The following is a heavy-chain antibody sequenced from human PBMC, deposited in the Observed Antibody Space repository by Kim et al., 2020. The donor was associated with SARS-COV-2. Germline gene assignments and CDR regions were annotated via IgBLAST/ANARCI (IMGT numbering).Heavy chain of an antibody. V-gene: IGHV3-7*01. J-gene: IGHJ6*02. Sequence: GGSLRLSCAASGFTFSSYWMSWVRQAPGKGLEWVANIKQDGSEKYYVDSVKGRFTISRDNAKNSLYLQMNSLRAEDTAVYYCARETYGSGSYLYYYYGMDVWGQGTTVTVSS. CDR3: ARETYGSGSYLYYYYGMDV. CDR1: GFTFSSYW. D-gene: IGHD3-10*01. CDR2: IKQDGSEK.